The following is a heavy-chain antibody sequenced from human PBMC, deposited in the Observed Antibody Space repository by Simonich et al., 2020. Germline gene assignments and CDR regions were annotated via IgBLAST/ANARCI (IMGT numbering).Heavy chain of an antibody. Sequence: GGGLVQPGGSLRLSCAASGFTFSSYAMSWVRQAPGKGLEWVSAISGSGGSTYYADSVKGRFTISRENSKNTLYLQMNSLGAEDTAVYYCAKDLGERITMIVVVIDAFDIWGQGTMVTVSS. V-gene: IGHV3-23*01. J-gene: IGHJ3*02. D-gene: IGHD3-22*01. CDR2: ISGSGGST. CDR1: GFTFSSYA. CDR3: AKDLGERITMIVVVIDAFDI.